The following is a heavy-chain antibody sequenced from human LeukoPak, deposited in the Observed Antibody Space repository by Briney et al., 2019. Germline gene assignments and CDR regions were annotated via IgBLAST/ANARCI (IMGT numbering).Heavy chain of an antibody. V-gene: IGHV1-24*01. D-gene: IGHD3-22*01. CDR1: GYTLTELS. CDR2: FDPEDGET. J-gene: IGHJ4*02. CDR3: ATDLDYDSSGGHDY. Sequence: ASVKVSCKVSGYTLTELSMRWVRQAPGKGLEWMGGFDPEDGETIYAQKFQGRVTMTEDTSTDTAYMELSSLRSEDTAVYYCATDLDYDSSGGHDYWGQGTLVTVSS.